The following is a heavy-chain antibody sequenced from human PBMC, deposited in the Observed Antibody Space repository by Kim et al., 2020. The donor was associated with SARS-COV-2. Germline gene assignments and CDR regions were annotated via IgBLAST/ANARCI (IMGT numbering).Heavy chain of an antibody. CDR3: ATAYCGGDCYSFYYDFVLNV. CDR2: IVLGSGNT. Sequence: SVKVSCKASGSTFTSSVMQWMRQARGQRLEWIGWIVLGSGNTHYAQKFEERVTITRDMSISTAYMELSSLRSEDTAVYYCATAYCGGDCYSFYYDFVLNVWGQGTTVTVS. J-gene: IGHJ6*02. V-gene: IGHV1-58*02. CDR1: GSTFTSSV. D-gene: IGHD2-21*02.